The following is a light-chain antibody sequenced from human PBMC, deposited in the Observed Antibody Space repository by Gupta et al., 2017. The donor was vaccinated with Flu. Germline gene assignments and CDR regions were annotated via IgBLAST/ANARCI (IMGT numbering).Light chain of an antibody. CDR2: AAS. J-gene: IGKJ4*01. V-gene: IGKV1-12*01. Sequence: DIQMTQSPSSLSASVGDRVTITCRASRGIARWLAWYQQKPGEAPKLLIYAASSLQSGVPSRFSGSGSGTDFTLTISNLQPEDFATYYCQQANTFLGTFGGGTKVEIK. CDR3: QQANTFLGT. CDR1: RGIARW.